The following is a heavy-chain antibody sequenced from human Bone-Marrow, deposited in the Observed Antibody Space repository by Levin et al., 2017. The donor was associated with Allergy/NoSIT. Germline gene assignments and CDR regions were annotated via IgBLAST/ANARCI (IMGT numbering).Heavy chain of an antibody. CDR3: VRHSSSETGAFDI. CDR1: GFTFSSYG. CDR2: IWYDGSNK. D-gene: IGHD6-13*01. Sequence: GGSLRLSCAASGFTFSSYGMHWVRQAPGKGLEWVAVIWYDGSNKFYADFVKGRFTISRDNSKNTMYLQMNSLRAEDTAVYYCVRHSSSETGAFDIWGQGTMVTVSS. J-gene: IGHJ3*02. V-gene: IGHV3-33*01.